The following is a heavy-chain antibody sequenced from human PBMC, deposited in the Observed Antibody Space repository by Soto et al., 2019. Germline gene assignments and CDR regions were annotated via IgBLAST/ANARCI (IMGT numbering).Heavy chain of an antibody. J-gene: IGHJ6*04. CDR3: ARGDWGSGQYYYCYGMDV. CDR2: IYYSGST. D-gene: IGHD7-27*01. CDR1: GGSISSYY. V-gene: IGHV4-59*01. Sequence: PSETLSLTCTVSGGSISSYYWSWIRQPPGKGLEWIGYIYYSGSTNYNPSLKSRVTISVDTSKNQFSLKLSSVTAADTAVYYCARGDWGSGQYYYCYGMDVWGKGTTVTVSS.